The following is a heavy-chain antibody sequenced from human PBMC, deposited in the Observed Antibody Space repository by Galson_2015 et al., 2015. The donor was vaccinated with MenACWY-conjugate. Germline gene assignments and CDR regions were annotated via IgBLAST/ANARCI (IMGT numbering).Heavy chain of an antibody. Sequence: SLRLSCAASGFTFSSYGMHWVRQAPGKGLEWVAFIRYDGSNKYYADSVKGRFTISRDNSKNTLYLQMNSLRAEDTAVYYCAKDRGSGSYYRDAFDIWGQGTMVTVS. CDR3: AKDRGSGSYYRDAFDI. CDR2: IRYDGSNK. V-gene: IGHV3-30*02. D-gene: IGHD1-26*01. CDR1: GFTFSSYG. J-gene: IGHJ3*02.